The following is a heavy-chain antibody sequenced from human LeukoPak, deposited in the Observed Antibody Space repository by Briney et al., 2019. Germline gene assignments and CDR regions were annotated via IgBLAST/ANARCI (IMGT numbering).Heavy chain of an antibody. CDR2: INYSGGT. J-gene: IGHJ3*02. CDR1: GASISSSAYH. V-gene: IGHV4-39*01. CDR3: ARVWPQLAFDI. D-gene: IGHD2-2*01. Sequence: PSETLSLTCTVSGASISSSAYHWGWIRQPPGKGLEWIGSINYSGGTHYNPSLKSRVTISADKSKNQSSLKLSSVTAADTAVYYCARVWPQLAFDIWGQGTMVTVSS.